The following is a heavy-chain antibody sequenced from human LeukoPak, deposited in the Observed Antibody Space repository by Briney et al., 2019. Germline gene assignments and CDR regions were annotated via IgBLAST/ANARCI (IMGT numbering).Heavy chain of an antibody. CDR3: ARGNGYSSNDY. CDR1: GYTFTGYY. CDR2: INPNSGGT. Sequence: SVKVPCKASGYTFTGYYMHWVRQAPGQGLEWMGRINPNSGGTNYAKKFQGRVTMTRDTSISTAYMELSRLRSDDTAVYYCARGNGYSSNDYWGQGTLVTVSS. J-gene: IGHJ4*02. V-gene: IGHV1-2*06. D-gene: IGHD5-24*01.